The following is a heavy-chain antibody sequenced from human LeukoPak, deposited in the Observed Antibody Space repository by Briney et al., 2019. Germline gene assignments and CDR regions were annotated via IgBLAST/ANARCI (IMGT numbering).Heavy chain of an antibody. Sequence: GASVKVSCKASGYTFTSYYMHWVRQAPGQGLEWMGIINPSGGSTSYAQKFQGRVTMTRDTSTSTVYMELSSLRSEDTAVYYCARGYSSGWYGGYYFDYWGQGTLVTVSS. V-gene: IGHV1-46*01. CDR2: INPSGGST. CDR1: GYTFTSYY. J-gene: IGHJ4*02. CDR3: ARGYSSGWYGGYYFDY. D-gene: IGHD6-19*01.